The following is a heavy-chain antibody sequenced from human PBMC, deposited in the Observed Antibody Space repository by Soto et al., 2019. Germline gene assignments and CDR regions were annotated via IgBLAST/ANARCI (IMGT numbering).Heavy chain of an antibody. D-gene: IGHD2-2*01. J-gene: IGHJ4*02. CDR2: IFYSGET. Sequence: PAGTXSLTCSFSGFTICDYSSTWVRSPPGKGLEWLGYIFYSGETKYNLSNSLCTRVSISTSNNKVQLTINSVPDADTAVYFSARARTSKSEATILWGQGTLVTVSS. V-gene: IGHV4-59*13. CDR3: ARARTSKSEATIL. CDR1: GFTICDYS.